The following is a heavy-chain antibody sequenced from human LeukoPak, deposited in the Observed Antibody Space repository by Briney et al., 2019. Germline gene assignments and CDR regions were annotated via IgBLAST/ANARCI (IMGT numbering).Heavy chain of an antibody. CDR1: GGSFSGFY. Sequence: SETLSLTCAVHGGSFSGFYRTWMRQPPGKELEWIGEIKHGGFTSYHPSLKSRVTMSEDTSNNQFSLKLTSVTAADTAVYYCARGLGEGYPDYWGPGTLVTVSS. CDR2: IKHGGFT. J-gene: IGHJ4*02. V-gene: IGHV4-34*01. D-gene: IGHD5-24*01. CDR3: ARGLGEGYPDY.